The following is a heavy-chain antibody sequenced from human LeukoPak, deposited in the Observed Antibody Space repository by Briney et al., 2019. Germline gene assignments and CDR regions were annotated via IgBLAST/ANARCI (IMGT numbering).Heavy chain of an antibody. CDR2: IIPVFGTT. D-gene: IGHD5-18*01. CDR3: AREMSRFSYGYGSYYFDY. J-gene: IGHJ4*02. V-gene: IGHV1-69*05. CDR1: GGTFNNYA. Sequence: SVKVSCKASGGTFNNYAFSWVRQAPGQGLEWMGGIIPVFGTTNYAQKFQGRVTITTDESTSTAYMELSSLRSEGTAVYYCAREMSRFSYGYGSYYFDYWGQGTLVTVSS.